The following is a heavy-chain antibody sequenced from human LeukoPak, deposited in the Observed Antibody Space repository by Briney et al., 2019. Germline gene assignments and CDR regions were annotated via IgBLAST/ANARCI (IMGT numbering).Heavy chain of an antibody. CDR3: ARSYYYDSSGYYSTDY. J-gene: IGHJ4*02. CDR2: INPNSGGT. CDR1: GYTFTGYY. Sequence: GASVKVSCKASGYTFTGYYMHWVRQAPGQGLEWMGWINPNSGGTNYAQKFQGRVTMTRDTSISTAYMELSRLRSDDTAAYYCARSYYYDSSGYYSTDYWGQGTLVTVSS. V-gene: IGHV1-2*02. D-gene: IGHD3-22*01.